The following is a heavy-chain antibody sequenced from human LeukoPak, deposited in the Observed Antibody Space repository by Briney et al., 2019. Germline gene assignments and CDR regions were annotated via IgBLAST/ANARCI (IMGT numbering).Heavy chain of an antibody. J-gene: IGHJ6*03. V-gene: IGHV4-34*01. CDR2: INHSGTT. D-gene: IGHD6-25*01. CDR3: ASSRGYSNGLWYYYMDV. CDR1: GGTFSGYC. Sequence: PSETLSLTCAVYGGTFSGYCWSWIRQPPGKGLEWIGEINHSGTTNYNPSLKSRVSVSIDTSKNQFSLKLRSVTAADTGVYYCASSRGYSNGLWYYYMDVWGTGTTVTVSS.